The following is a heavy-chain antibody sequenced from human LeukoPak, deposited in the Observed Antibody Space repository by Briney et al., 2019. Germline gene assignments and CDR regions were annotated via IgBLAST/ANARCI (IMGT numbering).Heavy chain of an antibody. J-gene: IGHJ4*02. CDR1: GYTFTGYY. D-gene: IGHD3-22*01. CDR2: INPNSGGT. Sequence: ASVKLSCKASGYTFTGYYMHWVRQAPGQGLEWMGWINPNSGGTNYAQKFQGRVTMTRDTSISTAYMELSRLRSDDTAVYYCARSRDFDSSGHFDYWGQGTLVTVSS. V-gene: IGHV1-2*02. CDR3: ARSRDFDSSGHFDY.